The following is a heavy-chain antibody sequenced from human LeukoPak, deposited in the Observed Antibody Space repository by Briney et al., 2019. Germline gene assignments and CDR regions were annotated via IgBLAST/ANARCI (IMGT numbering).Heavy chain of an antibody. D-gene: IGHD3-10*01. J-gene: IGHJ4*02. CDR1: GFAVSSTYM. CDR2: IYQSGST. Sequence: GSLRLSCAVSGFAVSSTYMTWVRQAPGKGLEWIGSIYQSGSTYYNPPLKSRVTISVDTSKNQISLKLTSVTVADTAVYYCGSVDRGWFGVGEYWGQGTLVTLST. CDR3: GSVDRGWFGVGEY. V-gene: IGHV4-38-2*01.